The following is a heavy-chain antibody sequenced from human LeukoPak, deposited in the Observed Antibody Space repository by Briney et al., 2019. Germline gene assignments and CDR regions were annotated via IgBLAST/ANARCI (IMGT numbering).Heavy chain of an antibody. CDR1: GFTFSSYS. V-gene: IGHV3-21*01. CDR2: ISSSSSYI. D-gene: IGHD6-19*01. Sequence: GGSLRLSCAASGFTFSSYSMNWVRQAPGKGLEWVSSISSSSSYIYYADSVKGRFTISRDNAKNTLYLQMNSLRAEDTAVYYCARGLKTIAVAGTVYFDYWGQGTLVTVSS. J-gene: IGHJ4*02. CDR3: ARGLKTIAVAGTVYFDY.